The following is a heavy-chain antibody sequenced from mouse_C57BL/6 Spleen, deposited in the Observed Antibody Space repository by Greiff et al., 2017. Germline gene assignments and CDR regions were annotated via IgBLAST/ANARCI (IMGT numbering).Heavy chain of an antibody. J-gene: IGHJ2*01. CDR1: GYTFTSYW. Sequence: QVHVKQPGAELVKPGASVKMSCKASGYTFTSYWITWVKQRPGQGLEWIGDIYPGSGSTNYNEKFKSKATLTVDTSSSTAYMQLSSLTSEDSAVYYCASRSNSFDYWGQGTTLTVSS. V-gene: IGHV1-55*01. CDR3: ASRSNSFDY. CDR2: IYPGSGST.